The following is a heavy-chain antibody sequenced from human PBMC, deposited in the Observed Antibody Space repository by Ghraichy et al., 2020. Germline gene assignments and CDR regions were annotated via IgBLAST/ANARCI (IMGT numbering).Heavy chain of an antibody. Sequence: GESLNISCAASGFTFSSYAMSWVRQAPGMGLQWVSTISGSGDRTYYADSVKGRFTISRDNSKITLYLEMNSLRADDTAVYYCAKEAPTMTTPDYWGQGTLVTVSS. CDR3: AKEAPTMTTPDY. J-gene: IGHJ4*02. V-gene: IGHV3-23*01. D-gene: IGHD4-17*01. CDR2: ISGSGDRT. CDR1: GFTFSSYA.